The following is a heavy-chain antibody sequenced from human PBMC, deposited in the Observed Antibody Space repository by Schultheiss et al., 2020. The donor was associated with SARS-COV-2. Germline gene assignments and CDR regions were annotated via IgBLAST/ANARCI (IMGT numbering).Heavy chain of an antibody. V-gene: IGHV4-38-2*01. CDR3: ARHGTIFGVVISNWFDP. J-gene: IGHJ5*02. D-gene: IGHD3-3*01. Sequence: SETLSLTCAVSGYSISSGYYWGWIRQPPGKGLEWIGYIYHSGSTYYNPSLKSRVTISVDTSKNQFSLKLSSVTAADTAVYYCARHGTIFGVVISNWFDPWGQGTLVTVSS. CDR2: IYHSGST. CDR1: GYSISSGYY.